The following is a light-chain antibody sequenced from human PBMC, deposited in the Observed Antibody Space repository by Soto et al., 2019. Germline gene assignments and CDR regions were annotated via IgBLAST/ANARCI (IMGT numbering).Light chain of an antibody. CDR3: QRSGSAPPYI. V-gene: IGKV3-20*01. CDR2: GAS. Sequence: EVVLTQSPGTLSLSPGERATLSCRASQSLDSTYLAWYQQKPGQSPRLVIYGASRRATGIPDRFSGSGSGTDFTLTIGRLEPEDFAVYYCQRSGSAPPYIFGAGTRL. CDR1: QSLDSTY. J-gene: IGKJ2*01.